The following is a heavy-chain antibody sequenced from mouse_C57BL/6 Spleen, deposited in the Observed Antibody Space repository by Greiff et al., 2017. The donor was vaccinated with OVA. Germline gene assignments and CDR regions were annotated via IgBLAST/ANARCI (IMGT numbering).Heavy chain of an antibody. CDR2: IFPGSGST. V-gene: IGHV1-75*01. CDR1: GYTFTDYY. Sequence: QVQLQQSGPELVKPGASVKISCKASGYTFTDYYINWVKQRPGQGLEWIGWIFPGSGSTYYNEKFKGKATLTVDKSSSTAYMLLSSLTSEDSAVYFCARNYYYGSSEAWFAYWGQGTLVTVSA. CDR3: ARNYYYGSSEAWFAY. J-gene: IGHJ3*01. D-gene: IGHD1-1*01.